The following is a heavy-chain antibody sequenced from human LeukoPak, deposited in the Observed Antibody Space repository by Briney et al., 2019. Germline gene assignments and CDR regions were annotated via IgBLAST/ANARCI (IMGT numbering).Heavy chain of an antibody. CDR3: EIDPSTVPWYY. J-gene: IGHJ4*02. CDR2: IKEDGSEK. D-gene: IGHD4-17*01. Sequence: GGSLRLSCAASGFIFSNYCMSWLRQAPGKGLEWVANIKEDGSEKYYVDSVKGRFTISRDNAKNSLYLQMNSLRVEDTAVYYCEIDPSTVPWYYWGQGNLVTVSS. CDR1: GFIFSNYC. V-gene: IGHV3-7*01.